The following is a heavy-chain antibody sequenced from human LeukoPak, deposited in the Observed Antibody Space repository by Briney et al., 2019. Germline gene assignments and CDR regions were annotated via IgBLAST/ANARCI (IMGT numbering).Heavy chain of an antibody. CDR3: ASSVDTAMVTFGYYFDY. Sequence: AVNVSCKASGGTFSNYAISWVRQAPGQGLEWMGGIIPIFGTANYARKFQGRVTITADESTSTAYMELSSLRSEDTAVYYCASSVDTAMVTFGYYFDYWGQGTLVTVSS. D-gene: IGHD5-18*01. V-gene: IGHV1-69*01. J-gene: IGHJ4*02. CDR2: IIPIFGTA. CDR1: GGTFSNYA.